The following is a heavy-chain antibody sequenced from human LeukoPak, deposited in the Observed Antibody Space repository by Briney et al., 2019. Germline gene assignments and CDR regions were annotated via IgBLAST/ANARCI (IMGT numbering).Heavy chain of an antibody. D-gene: IGHD3-3*01. CDR3: AKGSPITIFGVVPQWYFDY. CDR2: ISGSGGST. V-gene: IGHV3-23*01. CDR1: GFTFSSYA. J-gene: IGHJ4*02. Sequence: GGSLRLSCAASGFTFSSYAMSWVRQAPGKGMEWVSAISGSGGSTYHADSVKGRFTISRDNSKNTLYLQMNSLRAEDTAVYYCAKGSPITIFGVVPQWYFDYWGQGTLVTVSS.